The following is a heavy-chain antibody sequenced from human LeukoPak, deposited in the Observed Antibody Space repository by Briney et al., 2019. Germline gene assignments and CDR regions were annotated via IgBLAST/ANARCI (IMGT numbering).Heavy chain of an antibody. D-gene: IGHD5-24*01. V-gene: IGHV1-2*02. CDR2: INPNSAAT. J-gene: IGHJ4*02. Sequence: ASVKVSCKASGYTFTGYYMHWVRQAPGQGLEWMGWINPNSAATNYARRFQGRVTMTRDTSISTAYMELSRLRSDDTAVYYCATLGGMATTPFDYWGQGTLVTVSS. CDR1: GYTFTGYY. CDR3: ATLGGMATTPFDY.